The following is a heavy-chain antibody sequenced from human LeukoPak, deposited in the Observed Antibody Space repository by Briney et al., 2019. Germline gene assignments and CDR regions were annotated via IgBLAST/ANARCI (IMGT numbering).Heavy chain of an antibody. V-gene: IGHV3-48*01. CDR1: GFTFSSYS. J-gene: IGHJ4*02. D-gene: IGHD4-17*01. CDR3: ASLWYGDYGSY. Sequence: GGSLRLSCAASGFTFSSYSMNWVRQAPGKGLEWASYISSSSSTIYYADSVKGRFTISRDNAKNSLYLQMNSLRAEDTAVYYCASLWYGDYGSYWGQGTLVTVSS. CDR2: ISSSSSTI.